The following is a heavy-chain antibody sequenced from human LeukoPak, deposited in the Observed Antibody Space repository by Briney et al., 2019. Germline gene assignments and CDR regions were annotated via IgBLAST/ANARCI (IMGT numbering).Heavy chain of an antibody. J-gene: IGHJ6*02. CDR3: ARGCSGGSCYGMDV. D-gene: IGHD2-15*01. CDR2: INHSGST. Sequence: SETLSLTCAVYGGSFSGYYWSWIRQPPGKGLEWIGEINHSGSTNYNPSLKSRVTISVDTSKNQFSLKLSSVTAADTAVYYCARGCSGGSCYGMDVWGQGTTVTVSS. V-gene: IGHV4-34*01. CDR1: GGSFSGYY.